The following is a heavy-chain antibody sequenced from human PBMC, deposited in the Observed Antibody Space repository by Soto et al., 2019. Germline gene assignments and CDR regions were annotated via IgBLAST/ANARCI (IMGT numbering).Heavy chain of an antibody. CDR2: IHYSGNT. CDR1: GVSITSGDYY. Sequence: PSETLSLTCNVSGVSITSGDYYWNWIRQPPGKGLEWIGYIHYSGNTYYNPSPKSRLTISVDTSKNQFSLRLTSVTAADTAVYYCAREDTMVRGIIPWGQGTLVTVSS. D-gene: IGHD3-10*01. V-gene: IGHV4-30-4*01. J-gene: IGHJ4*02. CDR3: AREDTMVRGIIP.